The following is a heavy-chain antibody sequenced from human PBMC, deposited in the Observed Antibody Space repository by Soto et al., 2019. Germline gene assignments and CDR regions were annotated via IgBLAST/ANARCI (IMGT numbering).Heavy chain of an antibody. CDR1: GFTFSSYA. Sequence: QVQLVESGGGVVQPGRSLRLSCAASGFTFSSYAMHWVRQAPGKGLEWVAVISYDGSNKYYADSVKGRFTISRDNSKNTLYLQMNSLRAEDTAVNYCASELPFGDGMHVWGQGTTVTVSS. V-gene: IGHV3-30-3*01. CDR2: ISYDGSNK. D-gene: IGHD3-10*01. CDR3: ASELPFGDGMHV. J-gene: IGHJ6*02.